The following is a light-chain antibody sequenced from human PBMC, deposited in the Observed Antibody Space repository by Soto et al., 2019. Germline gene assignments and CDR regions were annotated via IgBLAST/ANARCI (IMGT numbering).Light chain of an antibody. Sequence: IVMTQSPATLSVSPGERATLSCRASQSVSNNLAWHQQKPGQAPSLLIYGASTRATDNAARFSGSGSGTEFTLTISSLQSEDFAVYYCQQYYNWPLTLGGGTKVDIK. CDR2: GAS. V-gene: IGKV3D-15*01. CDR3: QQYYNWPLT. J-gene: IGKJ4*01. CDR1: QSVSNN.